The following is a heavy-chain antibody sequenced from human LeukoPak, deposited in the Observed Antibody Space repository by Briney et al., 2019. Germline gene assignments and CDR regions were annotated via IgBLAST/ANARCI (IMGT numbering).Heavy chain of an antibody. Sequence: GGSLRLSCAASGFTFSSYWMSWVRQAPGKGLEWVANIKQDGSEKYYVDSVKGRFTISRDNAKNSLYLQMNSLRAEDTAVYYCARVLFSRGWYPIHQSSYTDYYYYGMDVWGQGTTVTVSS. CDR2: IKQDGSEK. V-gene: IGHV3-7*03. J-gene: IGHJ6*02. CDR1: GFTFSSYW. CDR3: ARVLFSRGWYPIHQSSYTDYYYYGMDV. D-gene: IGHD6-19*01.